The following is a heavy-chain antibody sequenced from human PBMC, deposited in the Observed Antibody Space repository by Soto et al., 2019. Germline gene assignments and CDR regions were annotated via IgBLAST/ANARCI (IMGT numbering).Heavy chain of an antibody. CDR3: ARVVTTVTKPTVDAFDI. CDR2: ISSSSSTI. D-gene: IGHD4-17*01. V-gene: IGHV3-48*01. CDR1: GFTFSSYS. Sequence: GGSLRLSCAASGFTFSSYSMNWVRQAPGKGLEWVSYISSSSSTIYYADSVKGRFTISRDNAKNSLYLQMNSLRAEDTAVYYCARVVTTVTKPTVDAFDIWGQGTMVTVSS. J-gene: IGHJ3*02.